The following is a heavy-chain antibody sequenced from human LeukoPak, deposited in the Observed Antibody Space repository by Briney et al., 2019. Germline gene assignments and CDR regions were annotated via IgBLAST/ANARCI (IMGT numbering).Heavy chain of an antibody. CDR2: IRYDGSNK. CDR3: ARGMVRGVIMDTLELTAFDI. CDR1: GFTFSSYG. D-gene: IGHD3-10*01. V-gene: IGHV3-30*02. J-gene: IGHJ3*02. Sequence: PGGSLRLSCAPSGFTFSSYGMHWVRQAPGKGLEWVAFIRYDGSNKDYADSVKGRFTISRDNAKNSLYLQMNSLRAEDTALYYCARGMVRGVIMDTLELTAFDIWGQGTMVTVSS.